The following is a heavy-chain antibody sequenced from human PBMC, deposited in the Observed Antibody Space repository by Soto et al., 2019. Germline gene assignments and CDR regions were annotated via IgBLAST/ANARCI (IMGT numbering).Heavy chain of an antibody. CDR1: GGSISSGGYS. CDR3: ARALWEVGGAFDI. CDR2: IYHSGST. J-gene: IGHJ3*02. Sequence: QLQLQESGSGLVKPSQTLSLTCAVSGGSISSGGYSWSWIRQPPGKGLEWIGYIYHSGSTYYNPSLRSRVTISVDRSKYQFSLNLSSVTAADTAVYYCARALWEVGGAFDIWGQGTMVTVSS. D-gene: IGHD3-16*01. V-gene: IGHV4-30-2*01.